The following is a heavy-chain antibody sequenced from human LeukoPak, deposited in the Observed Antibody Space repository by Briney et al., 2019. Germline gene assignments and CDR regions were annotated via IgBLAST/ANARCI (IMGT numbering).Heavy chain of an antibody. CDR1: GFTFSSYA. V-gene: IGHV3-23*01. CDR3: AKGQHYYYYGMDV. CDR2: ISGSGGST. Sequence: GGSLRLSCAASGFTFSSYAMSWVRQAPGKGLEWVSAISGSGGSTYHADSVKGRFTISRDNSKNTLYLQMNSLRAEDTAVYYCAKGQHYYYYGMDVWGQGTTVTVSS. J-gene: IGHJ6*02.